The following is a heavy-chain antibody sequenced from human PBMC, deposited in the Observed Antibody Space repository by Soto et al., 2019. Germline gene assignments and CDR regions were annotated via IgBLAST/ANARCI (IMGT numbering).Heavy chain of an antibody. Sequence: GGSLRLSCTASGFIFTNYAMNWVRQAPGKGLEWVSVIGGRGNSAYYADSVQGRFTISRDNSKNTLSLQMSSLTADDTAIYYCVREGRGSFDFWGRGTMVTVSS. J-gene: IGHJ3*01. V-gene: IGHV3-23*01. CDR2: IGGRGNSA. CDR3: VREGRGSFDF. D-gene: IGHD5-12*01. CDR1: GFIFTNYA.